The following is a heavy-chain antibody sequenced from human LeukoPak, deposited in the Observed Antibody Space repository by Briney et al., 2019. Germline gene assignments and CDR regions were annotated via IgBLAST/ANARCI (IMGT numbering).Heavy chain of an antibody. Sequence: SETLSLTCTISGGSISSDYWSWIRQPPGKGLEWIGYIYYSGSTNYNPSLKSRVTISVDTSKNQFSLRLTSVTAADTAVYYCARHLMSVIDPWGQGTLVTVSS. D-gene: IGHD3-9*01. CDR1: GGSISSDY. CDR2: IYYSGST. CDR3: ARHLMSVIDP. J-gene: IGHJ5*02. V-gene: IGHV4-59*08.